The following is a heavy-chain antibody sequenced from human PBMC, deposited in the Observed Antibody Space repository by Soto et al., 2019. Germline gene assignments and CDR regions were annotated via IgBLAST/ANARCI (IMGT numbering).Heavy chain of an antibody. D-gene: IGHD2-2*01. J-gene: IGHJ6*02. V-gene: IGHV1-69*01. CDR1: GGTFSSYA. CDR3: ARGVGECSSTSCPEDYYYYGMDV. Sequence: QVQLVQSGAEVKKPGSSVKVSCKASGGTFSSYAISWVRQAPGQGLEWMGGIIPIFGTANYAQKFQGRVTITADESTSTAYMELSSMRSEDTAVYYCARGVGECSSTSCPEDYYYYGMDVWGQGTTVTVSS. CDR2: IIPIFGTA.